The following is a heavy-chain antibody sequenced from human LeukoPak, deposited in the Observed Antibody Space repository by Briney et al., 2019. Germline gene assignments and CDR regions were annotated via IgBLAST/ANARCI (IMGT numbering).Heavy chain of an antibody. CDR2: ITGDGGGT. V-gene: IGHV3-74*01. CDR3: VTRKAVAAGWDS. CDR1: GFTFSSYW. Sequence: PGRSLRLSCAASGFTFSSYWLHWVRQPPGKGLVWVSRITGDGGGTTYAESVKGRFTISRDNAKNTLYLQMNSLRPEDTAVYYCVTRKAVAAGWDSWGQGTLVTVSS. J-gene: IGHJ4*02. D-gene: IGHD6-19*01.